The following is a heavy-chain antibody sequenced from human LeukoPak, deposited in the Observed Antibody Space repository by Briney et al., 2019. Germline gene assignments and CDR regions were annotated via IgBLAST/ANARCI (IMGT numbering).Heavy chain of an antibody. CDR1: GVTFSSYA. CDR2: VSGSGDST. J-gene: IGHJ4*02. V-gene: IGHV3-23*01. D-gene: IGHD5-24*01. CDR3: AKAGGGSGYNPLGY. Sequence: GGSLRLSCAASGVTFSSYAMSWVRQAPGKGLEWVSDVSGSGDSTYYADSVKGRFTIASDNSKNTFYLQMNSLRDEDTALYYSAKAGGGSGYNPLGYWGQGTLVTVSS.